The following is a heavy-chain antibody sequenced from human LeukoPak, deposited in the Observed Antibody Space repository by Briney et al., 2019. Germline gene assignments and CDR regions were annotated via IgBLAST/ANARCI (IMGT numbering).Heavy chain of an antibody. CDR2: ISYDGSIR. D-gene: IGHD3-10*01. Sequence: AGGSLRLSCAASGFTFSNFGMHWVRQAPGKGLEWVAVISYDGSIRYYADSVKGRFTISRDNSYNTLYLQMNSLRAEDTAVYYCARDHRSGSGSGTQANDYWGQGTLVTVSS. CDR3: ARDHRSGSGSGTQANDY. V-gene: IGHV3-30*03. J-gene: IGHJ4*02. CDR1: GFTFSNFG.